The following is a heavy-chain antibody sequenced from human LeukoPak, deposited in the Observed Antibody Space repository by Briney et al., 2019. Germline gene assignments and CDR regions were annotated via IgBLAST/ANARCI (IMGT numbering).Heavy chain of an antibody. J-gene: IGHJ6*02. CDR2: ISYDGSNK. V-gene: IGHV3-30-3*01. CDR1: GFTFSSYA. Sequence: GGSLRLSCAASGFTFSSYAMHWVRQAPGKGLEWVAVISYDGSNKYYADSVKGRFTISRDNSKNTLYLQMNSLRAEDTAVYYCARVKTMIVVVTYYYGMDVWGQGTTVTVSS. D-gene: IGHD3-22*01. CDR3: ARVKTMIVVVTYYYGMDV.